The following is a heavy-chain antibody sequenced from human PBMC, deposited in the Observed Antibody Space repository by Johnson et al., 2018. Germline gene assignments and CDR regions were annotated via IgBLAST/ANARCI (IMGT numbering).Heavy chain of an antibody. V-gene: IGHV3-33*01. CDR1: GFTFSSYD. Sequence: QVQLVESGGGVAQPGRSLRLSCAASGFTFSSYDMHWVRQAPGKGLEWVAVIWYDGNDKYYADSVKGRFTISRDNSKNTLYLQMNSLRAEETAVYYCATSLSGYYGYNYGLDVWGQGTTVTVSS. J-gene: IGHJ6*02. D-gene: IGHD3-3*01. CDR2: IWYDGNDK. CDR3: ATSLSGYYGYNYGLDV.